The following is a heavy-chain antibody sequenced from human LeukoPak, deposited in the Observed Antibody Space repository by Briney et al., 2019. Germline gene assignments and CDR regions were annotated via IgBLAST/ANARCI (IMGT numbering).Heavy chain of an antibody. D-gene: IGHD3-3*01. Sequence: ASVKVSCKASGYTFTSYYMHWVRQAPGQGLEWMGIINPSGGSTSYAQRFQGRVTITTDTSITTAYMELSSLRSEDTAVYYCARGWKFWSGYGGDYYYYMDVWGKGTTVTVSS. J-gene: IGHJ6*03. CDR1: GYTFTSYY. CDR3: ARGWKFWSGYGGDYYYYMDV. V-gene: IGHV1-46*01. CDR2: INPSGGST.